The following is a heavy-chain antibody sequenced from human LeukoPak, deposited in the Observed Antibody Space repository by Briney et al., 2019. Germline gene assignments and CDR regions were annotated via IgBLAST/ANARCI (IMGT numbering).Heavy chain of an antibody. V-gene: IGHV1-18*04. J-gene: IGHJ4*02. CDR2: ISTNNGNT. CDR3: ARDDILRYFDY. D-gene: IGHD3-9*01. CDR1: GYTFLTHG. Sequence: ASVKVSCKASGYTFLTHGISWVRQAPGQGPEWMGWISTNNGNTNYAQKFQGRVTMTTDTSTSTAYMELRSLRSDDTAVYYCARDDILRYFDYWGQGTLVTVSS.